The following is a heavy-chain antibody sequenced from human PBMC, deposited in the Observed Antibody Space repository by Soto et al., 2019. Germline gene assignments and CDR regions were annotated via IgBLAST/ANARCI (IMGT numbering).Heavy chain of an antibody. J-gene: IGHJ3*02. CDR1: GFTFSSYA. V-gene: IGHV3-30-3*01. Sequence: GGSLRLSCAASGFTFSSYAMHWVRQAPGKGLEWVAVISYDGSNKYYADSVKGRFTISRDNSKNTLYLQMNSVRAEDTAVYYCARKRGRMEAGAFDIWGQGTMVTVSS. D-gene: IGHD3-16*01. CDR2: ISYDGSNK. CDR3: ARKRGRMEAGAFDI.